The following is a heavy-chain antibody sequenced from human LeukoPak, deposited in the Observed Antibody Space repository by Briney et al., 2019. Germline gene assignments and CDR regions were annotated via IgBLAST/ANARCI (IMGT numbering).Heavy chain of an antibody. J-gene: IGHJ5*02. CDR1: GYTFTSYG. Sequence: ASVRVSCKASGYTFTSYGISWLRQAPGQGLEWMGWISAYNGNTNYAQKLQGRVTMTTDTSTSTAYMELRSLRSDDTAVYYCARVEGTVSPADPWGQGTLVTVSS. CDR2: ISAYNGNT. D-gene: IGHD4-17*01. V-gene: IGHV1-18*01. CDR3: ARVEGTVSPADP.